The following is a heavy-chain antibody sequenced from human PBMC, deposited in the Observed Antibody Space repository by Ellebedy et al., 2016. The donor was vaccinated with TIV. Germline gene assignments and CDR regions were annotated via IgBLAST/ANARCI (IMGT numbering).Heavy chain of an antibody. CDR1: GGSFSGHY. D-gene: IGHD3-10*01. CDR3: SRGGRGVRGVVQHYDYGMDV. CDR2: INHRGGT. V-gene: IGHV4-34*01. Sequence: MPSETLSLTCAVYGGSFSGHYWSWIRQPPGKGLEWVGEINHRGGTNYNPSLKSRVTISLDTSKNQFSLKLSSVTAEDTAIYYCSRGGRGVRGVVQHYDYGMDVWGQGTTVTVSS. J-gene: IGHJ6*02.